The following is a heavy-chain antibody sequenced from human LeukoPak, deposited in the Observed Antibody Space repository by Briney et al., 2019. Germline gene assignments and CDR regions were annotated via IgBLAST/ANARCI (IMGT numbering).Heavy chain of an antibody. CDR2: ISSSSSTI. CDR3: AREQQLGGLSRENAFDI. CDR1: GFTFSSYS. Sequence: GGSLRLSCAASGFTFSSYSMNWVRQAPGKGLEWVSYISSSSSTIYYADSVKGRFTISRDNSKNTLYLQMNSLRAEDTAVYYCAREQQLGGLSRENAFDIWGQGTMVTVSS. J-gene: IGHJ3*02. D-gene: IGHD6-13*01. V-gene: IGHV3-48*01.